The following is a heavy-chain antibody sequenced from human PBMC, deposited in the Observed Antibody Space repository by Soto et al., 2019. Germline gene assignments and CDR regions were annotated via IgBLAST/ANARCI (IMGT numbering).Heavy chain of an antibody. J-gene: IGHJ4*02. D-gene: IGHD6-19*01. V-gene: IGHV3-23*01. Sequence: LRLSCATSASSFTEYAMGWVRQAPGKGLEWVAAIRCSGKNTYYADSVKGRFTISRDNSRNTLYLQMNSLRAEDTAVYYCARDAAVAGIRGYFDYWGQGTLVTVSS. CDR3: ARDAAVAGIRGYFDY. CDR2: IRCSGKNT. CDR1: ASSFTEYA.